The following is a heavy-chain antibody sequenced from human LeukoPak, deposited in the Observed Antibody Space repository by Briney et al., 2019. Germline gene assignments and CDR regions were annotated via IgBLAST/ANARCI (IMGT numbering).Heavy chain of an antibody. D-gene: IGHD2-2*01. CDR2: IYTSGST. V-gene: IGHV4-4*07. CDR1: GGSISSDY. J-gene: IGHJ4*02. CDR3: ARGTLKYYCSSTSCYEGGFDY. Sequence: SETLSLTCTVSGGSISSDYWSWIRQPAGKGLEWIGRIYTSGSTNYNPSLKSRVTMSVDTSKNQFSLKLSSVTAADTAVYYCARGTLKYYCSSTSCYEGGFDYWGQGTLVTVSS.